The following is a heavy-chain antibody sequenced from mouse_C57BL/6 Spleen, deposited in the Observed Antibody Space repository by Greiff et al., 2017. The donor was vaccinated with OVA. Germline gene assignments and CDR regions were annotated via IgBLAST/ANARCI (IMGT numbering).Heavy chain of an antibody. V-gene: IGHV1-55*01. Sequence: QVQLQQPGAELVKPGASVKMSCKASGYTFTSYWITWVKQRPGQGLEWIGDIYPGSGSTNYNEKFKSKATLTVDTSSSTAYMQLSSLTSEDSAVYYCARGYSSNYAFAYWGQGTLVTVSA. CDR2: IYPGSGST. CDR3: ARGYSSNYAFAY. J-gene: IGHJ3*01. D-gene: IGHD2-5*01. CDR1: GYTFTSYW.